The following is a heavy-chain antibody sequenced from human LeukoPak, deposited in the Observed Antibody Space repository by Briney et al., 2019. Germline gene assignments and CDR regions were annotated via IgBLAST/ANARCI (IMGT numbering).Heavy chain of an antibody. Sequence: SETLSLTCAVSGVSFDDYYWSWVRRTPGQGLEWLGEINHSGYTNDSPSLKSRVTVSIDTSNKQFSLNLRSVTVADAGIYYCTRMTTGHDYWGQGTLVTVSS. CDR2: INHSGYT. CDR1: GVSFDDYY. V-gene: IGHV4-34*01. J-gene: IGHJ4*02. D-gene: IGHD4-17*01. CDR3: TRMTTGHDY.